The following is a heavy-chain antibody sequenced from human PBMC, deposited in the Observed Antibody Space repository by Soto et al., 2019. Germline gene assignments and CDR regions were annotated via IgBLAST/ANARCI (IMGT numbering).Heavy chain of an antibody. V-gene: IGHV1-69*06. Sequence: QVQLVQSGAEVKKPESSVKVSCKSSGGSFRSDAFSWVRQAPGQGLEWMGGIIPSLGTTNYAPRFQGRLTLTADTSTTTAYMELSSLRFEDTAMYYCVREVVTETTLGYFDYWGQGTLVTVSP. D-gene: IGHD2-21*02. CDR1: GGSFRSDA. CDR3: VREVVTETTLGYFDY. J-gene: IGHJ4*02. CDR2: IIPSLGTT.